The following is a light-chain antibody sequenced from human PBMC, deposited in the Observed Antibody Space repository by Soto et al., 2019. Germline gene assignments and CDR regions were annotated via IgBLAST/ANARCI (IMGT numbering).Light chain of an antibody. CDR1: QGINSW. V-gene: IGKV1-12*01. CDR3: QQANSFPIT. J-gene: IGKJ5*01. CDR2: AAS. Sequence: DIQITQSPSSVSASVGDRVSITCRASQGINSWLAWYQKKPGRAPKLLIYAASSLQNGVPSRFSGSESGTDFTLTISNLQPEDCAIYFCQQANSFPITFGQGTRLE.